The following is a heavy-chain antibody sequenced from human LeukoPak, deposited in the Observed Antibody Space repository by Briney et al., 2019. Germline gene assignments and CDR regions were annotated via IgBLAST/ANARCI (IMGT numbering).Heavy chain of an antibody. CDR3: ARASSGWYGDYYYGMDV. Sequence: SETLSLTCTVSGGSISSYYWSWIRQPPGKGLEWIGYIYYSGSTNYNPSLKSRVTISVDTSKNRFSLKLSSVTAADTAVYYCARASSGWYGDYYYGMDVWGQGTTVTVSS. J-gene: IGHJ6*02. D-gene: IGHD6-19*01. V-gene: IGHV4-59*08. CDR1: GGSISSYY. CDR2: IYYSGST.